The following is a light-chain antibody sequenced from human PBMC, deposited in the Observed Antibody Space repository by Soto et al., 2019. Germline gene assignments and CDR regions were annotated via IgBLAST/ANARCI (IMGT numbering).Light chain of an antibody. CDR1: QSVSSY. Sequence: EIALTQSPATLSLSPGERATLSCRASQSVSSYLAWYQQKPGQAPRLLIYDASNRATGIPARFSGSGSGTDFTLTISSLEPEDFAVYYCQQRSNWPPYPFGGGTKVEIK. CDR2: DAS. V-gene: IGKV3-11*01. J-gene: IGKJ4*01. CDR3: QQRSNWPPYP.